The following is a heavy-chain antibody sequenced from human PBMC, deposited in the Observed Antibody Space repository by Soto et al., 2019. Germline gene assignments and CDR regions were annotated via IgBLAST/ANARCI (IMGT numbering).Heavy chain of an antibody. CDR1: GASISGFY. J-gene: IGHJ5*02. Sequence: SETLSLTCTVSGASISGFYWSWIRKSAGKGLEWIGRIYATGTTDYNPSLKSRVMMSVDTSKKQFSLKLRSVTAADTAIYFCARVRPRREFDPWGQGTLVTVSS. CDR3: ARVRPRREFDP. CDR2: IYATGTT. V-gene: IGHV4-4*07.